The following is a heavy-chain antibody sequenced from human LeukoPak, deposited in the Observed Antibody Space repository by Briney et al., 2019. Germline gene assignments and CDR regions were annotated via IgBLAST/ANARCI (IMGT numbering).Heavy chain of an antibody. V-gene: IGHV3-30-3*01. D-gene: IGHD2/OR15-2a*01. CDR3: ARSEVSLRRRSTNWFDP. J-gene: IGHJ5*02. CDR2: ISYDGSNK. CDR1: GFTFSSYA. Sequence: SGGSLRLSCAASGFTFSSYAMHWVRQAPGKGLGWVAVISYDGSNKYYADSVKGRFTISRDNSKNTLYLQMNSLRAEDTAVYYCARSEVSLRRRSTNWFDPWGQGTLVTVSS.